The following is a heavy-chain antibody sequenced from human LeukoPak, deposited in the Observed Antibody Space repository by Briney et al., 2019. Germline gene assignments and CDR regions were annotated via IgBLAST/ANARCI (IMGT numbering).Heavy chain of an antibody. CDR3: TRREDRTGYSDY. D-gene: IGHD3-22*01. CDR1: GYSFTTYW. CDR2: IHPGRSDI. Sequence: GESLKISCKGSGYSFTTYWIAWVRQMPGKGLEWMGIIHPGRSDIRYSPSFQGPVTISADKSISTAYLQWSSLEASDTATYYCTRREDRTGYSDYWGQGTLVTVSS. V-gene: IGHV5-51*01. J-gene: IGHJ4*02.